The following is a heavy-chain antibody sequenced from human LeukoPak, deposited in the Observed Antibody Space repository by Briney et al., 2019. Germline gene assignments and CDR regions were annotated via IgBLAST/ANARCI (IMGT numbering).Heavy chain of an antibody. CDR2: ITGGGSDT. D-gene: IGHD6-6*01. Sequence: PGGSLRLSCAASGFTFSNYAMSWVRQAPGKGLEWISAITGGGSDTYYADSVKGRFTISRDNSKNTLYLQMNSLRVEDTAVYYGAKGSSSSRPYYFDYWGQGALVTVSS. CDR1: GFTFSNYA. J-gene: IGHJ4*02. CDR3: AKGSSSSRPYYFDY. V-gene: IGHV3-23*01.